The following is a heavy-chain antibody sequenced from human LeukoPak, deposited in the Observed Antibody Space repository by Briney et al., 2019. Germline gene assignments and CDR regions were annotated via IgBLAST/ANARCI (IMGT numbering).Heavy chain of an antibody. CDR2: MNPNSGST. J-gene: IGHJ4*01. Sequence: ASVKVTCKASGYTFTSYDINWVRQATGQGLEWMGWMNPNSGSTGYAQKFQGRVTITRNTSISTAYMELSGLRSEDTAVYYCARGRSTGYPYYFEYWGKGTLVTVSS. CDR1: GYTFTSYD. CDR3: ARGRSTGYPYYFEY. V-gene: IGHV1-8*03. D-gene: IGHD5-12*01.